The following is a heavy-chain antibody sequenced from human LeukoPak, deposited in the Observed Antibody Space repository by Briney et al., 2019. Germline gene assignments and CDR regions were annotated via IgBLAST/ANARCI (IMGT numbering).Heavy chain of an antibody. V-gene: IGHV4-39*01. CDR3: ARHTGTGLLKPKYYFDY. CDR1: GGSISSSTYY. D-gene: IGHD3/OR15-3a*01. Sequence: SETLPLTCSVSGGSISSSTYYWGWIRQPPGKGLEWIGSMYYGGSTYYNPSLKSRVTISVDTSKNQFSLKLSSVTAADTAVYYCARHTGTGLLKPKYYFDYWGQGTLVTVSS. J-gene: IGHJ4*02. CDR2: MYYGGST.